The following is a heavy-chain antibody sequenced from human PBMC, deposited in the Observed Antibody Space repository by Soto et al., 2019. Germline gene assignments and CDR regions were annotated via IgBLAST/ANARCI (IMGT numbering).Heavy chain of an antibody. CDR3: ARDYSGGWTRGNAFDI. CDR2: IYNSGNT. J-gene: IGHJ3*02. CDR1: GGSINSGGYY. Sequence: SETLSLTCTVSGGSINSGGYYWSWVRHHPEKGLERIGYIYNSGNTYYNPSLKSRFTISVDTSKNQFSLKLSSVTAADTAVYYCARDYSGGWTRGNAFDIWGQGTMVTVSS. D-gene: IGHD6-19*01. V-gene: IGHV4-31*03.